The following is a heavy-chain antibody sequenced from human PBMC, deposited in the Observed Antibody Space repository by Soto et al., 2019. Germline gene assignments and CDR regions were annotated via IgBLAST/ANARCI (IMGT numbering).Heavy chain of an antibody. Sequence: EVQLLESGGGLVQPGGSLRLSCAASGFTFSSYAMSWVRQAPGKGLEWVSAISGSGGSTYYADSVKGRFTISRDNSKNTLYLQMNRLRAEDTAVYYCAKSPSDCSGGSCYRGRSGYYYMDVWGKGTTVTVSS. V-gene: IGHV3-23*01. D-gene: IGHD2-15*01. CDR2: ISGSGGST. CDR3: AKSPSDCSGGSCYRGRSGYYYMDV. CDR1: GFTFSSYA. J-gene: IGHJ6*03.